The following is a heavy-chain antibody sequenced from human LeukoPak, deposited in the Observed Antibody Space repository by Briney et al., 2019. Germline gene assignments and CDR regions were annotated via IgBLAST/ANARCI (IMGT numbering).Heavy chain of an antibody. CDR3: ARGSMIVPYF. CDR1: GFTFSSNY. J-gene: IGHJ4*02. CDR2: IYSGGST. V-gene: IGHV3-53*01. D-gene: IGHD3-22*01. Sequence: PGGSLRLSCAASGFTFSSNYMSWVRQAPGKGLEWVSVIYSGGSTYYADSVKGRFTISRDNSKNTVYLQINSLRVEDMAVYYCARGSMIVPYFWGQGTLVTVSS.